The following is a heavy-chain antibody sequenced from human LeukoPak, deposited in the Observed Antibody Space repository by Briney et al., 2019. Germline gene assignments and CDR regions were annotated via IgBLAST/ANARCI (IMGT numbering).Heavy chain of an antibody. CDR3: ARRPPTNWGLDY. D-gene: IGHD7-27*01. J-gene: IGHJ4*02. CDR1: GFTFSSYS. Sequence: GGSLRLSCAASGFTFSSYSMNWVRQAPGKGLEWVSSISSSSSYIYYADSVKGRFTISRDNAKNSLYLQMNSLRAEDTAVYYCARRPPTNWGLDYWGQGTLVTVSS. CDR2: ISSSSSYI. V-gene: IGHV3-21*04.